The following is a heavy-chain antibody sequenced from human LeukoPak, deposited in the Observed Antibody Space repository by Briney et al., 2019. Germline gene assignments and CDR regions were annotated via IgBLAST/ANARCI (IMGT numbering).Heavy chain of an antibody. J-gene: IGHJ4*02. CDR3: ARGLASGYPPIPFDY. D-gene: IGHD3-3*01. V-gene: IGHV4-34*01. CDR1: GGSFSGYY. Sequence: PSETLSLTCTVYGGSFSGYYWSWIRQPPGKGLEWIGSIYYSGSTYYSPSLKSRVTISVDTSKNQFSLKLSSVTAADTAVYYCARGLASGYPPIPFDYWGQGTLVTVSS. CDR2: IYYSGST.